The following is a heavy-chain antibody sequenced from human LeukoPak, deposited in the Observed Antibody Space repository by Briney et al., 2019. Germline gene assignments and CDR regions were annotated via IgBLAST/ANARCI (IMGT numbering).Heavy chain of an antibody. D-gene: IGHD3-10*01. CDR3: ARDTRGIFDY. CDR1: RFTFSSSW. V-gene: IGHV3-7*01. Sequence: GGSLRLSCAASRFTFSSSWMSWGRQAPGKGLEWVANIKQDGSEILYVGYVRGRFTISRDNAKKSLYLQMNSLRVEDTAVYYCARDTRGIFDYWGQGTLVTVSS. CDR2: IKQDGSEI. J-gene: IGHJ4*02.